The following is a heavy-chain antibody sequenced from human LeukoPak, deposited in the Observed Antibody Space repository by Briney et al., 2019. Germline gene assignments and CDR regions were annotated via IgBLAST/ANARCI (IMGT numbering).Heavy chain of an antibody. D-gene: IGHD1-1*01. CDR3: ARYNNWKFDY. CDR1: GFSYSAYA. Sequence: GGSLRLSCAASGFSYSAYAMNWVRQAPGKGLVWASHINNDGSRTTYAVSVKGRFTISRDNAKNTLYLEMNSLRAEDTAMYYCARYNNWKFDYWGQGTLVTVSS. V-gene: IGHV3-74*01. J-gene: IGHJ4*02. CDR2: INNDGSRT.